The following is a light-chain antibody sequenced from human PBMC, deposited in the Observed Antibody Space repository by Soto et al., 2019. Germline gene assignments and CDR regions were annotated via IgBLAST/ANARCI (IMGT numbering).Light chain of an antibody. Sequence: QSALTQPASVSGSPGQSITISYTGTSSDVGGYNYVSWYQQHPGKAPKLMIYDVSNRPSGVSNRFSGSKSGNTASLTISGLQAEDEADYYCSSYTSSSTLLYVFGTGTKVTVL. CDR1: SSDVGGYNY. CDR3: SSYTSSSTLLYV. V-gene: IGLV2-14*01. CDR2: DVS. J-gene: IGLJ1*01.